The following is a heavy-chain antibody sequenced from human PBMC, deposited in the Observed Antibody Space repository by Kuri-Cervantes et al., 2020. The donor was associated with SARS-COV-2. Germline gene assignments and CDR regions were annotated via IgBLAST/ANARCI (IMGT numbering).Heavy chain of an antibody. J-gene: IGHJ4*02. CDR3: TTLIDY. Sequence: KVSCKASGGTFSSYAISWVRQAPGQGLEWVGRVRGKANNYATAYAASVKGRFTISRDDSKNMAYLQMNSLKTEDTAVYYCTTLIDYWGQGALVTVSS. CDR2: VRGKANNYAT. CDR1: GGTFSSYA. V-gene: IGHV3-73*01.